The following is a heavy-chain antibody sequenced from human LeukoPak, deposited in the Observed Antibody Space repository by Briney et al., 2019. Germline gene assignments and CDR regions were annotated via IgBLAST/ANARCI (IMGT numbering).Heavy chain of an antibody. CDR1: GFTFISYE. V-gene: IGHV3-48*03. Sequence: GGSLRLSCAASGFTFISYEMNWVRQAPGKGLEWVSYISSSGSTIYYADSVKGRFTISRDNAKNSLYLQMNSLRAEDTAAYYCARGGREYSYGYDPWGQGTLVTVSS. D-gene: IGHD5-18*01. CDR3: ARGGREYSYGYDP. CDR2: ISSSGSTI. J-gene: IGHJ5*02.